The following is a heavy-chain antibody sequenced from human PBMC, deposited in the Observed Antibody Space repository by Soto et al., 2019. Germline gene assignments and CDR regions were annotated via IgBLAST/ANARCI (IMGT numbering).Heavy chain of an antibody. CDR3: ARALYDGGNNTHNFDI. D-gene: IGHD3-3*01. CDR1: GFTFNSYG. CDR2: ISGSTSTI. J-gene: IGHJ3*02. V-gene: IGHV3-48*02. Sequence: GGSLRLSCAASGFTFNSYGMNWVRQAPGKGLEWVSYISGSTSTIYYADSMQGRFTISRDNAKSSLYLQMNSLRDEDTAVYYCARALYDGGNNTHNFDIWGQGTMVPVPS.